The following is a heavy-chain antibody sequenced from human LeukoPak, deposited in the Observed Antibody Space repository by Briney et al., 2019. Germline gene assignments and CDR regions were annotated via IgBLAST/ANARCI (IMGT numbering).Heavy chain of an antibody. Sequence: ASETLSLTCTVSGGSISSYYWSWIRQPPGKGLEWIGYIYYSGSTNYNPSLKSRVTISVDTSKNQFSLKLSSVTAADTAVYYCARARGYSYGFPLELDYWGQGTLVTVSS. CDR2: IYYSGST. CDR1: GGSISSYY. J-gene: IGHJ4*02. V-gene: IGHV4-59*01. D-gene: IGHD5-18*01. CDR3: ARARGYSYGFPLELDY.